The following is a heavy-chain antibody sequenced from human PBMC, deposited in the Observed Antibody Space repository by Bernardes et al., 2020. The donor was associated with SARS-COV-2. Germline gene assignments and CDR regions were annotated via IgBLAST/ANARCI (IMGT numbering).Heavy chain of an antibody. D-gene: IGHD3-3*01. Sequence: GGSLRLSCAASGFTFSSYAMHWVRQAPGTGLEWVSPISGSGGSTYYADSVRGRFTISRDNSKNTLYLQMNSQRAEDTAVYYCAKREYYDFWSGPIGYWGQGTLVTVSS. J-gene: IGHJ4*02. CDR1: GFTFSSYA. CDR2: ISGSGGST. V-gene: IGHV3-23*01. CDR3: AKREYYDFWSGPIGY.